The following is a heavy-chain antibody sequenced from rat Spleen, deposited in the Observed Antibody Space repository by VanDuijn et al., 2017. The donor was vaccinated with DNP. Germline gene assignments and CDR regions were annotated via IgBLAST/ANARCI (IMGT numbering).Heavy chain of an antibody. D-gene: IGHD4-3*01. CDR2: ISSGGDIT. CDR3: ARWNSGHFDY. CDR1: GFTFSNHG. J-gene: IGHJ2*01. V-gene: IGHV5S13*01. Sequence: EVQLVESGGDLVQPGRSLKLSCAASGFTFSNHGMAWVRQAPTKGLEWVASISSGGDITYYRDSVKGRFTISRDNAKNTQYLQMNSLRSEDMATYYCARWNSGHFDYWGQGVMVPVSS.